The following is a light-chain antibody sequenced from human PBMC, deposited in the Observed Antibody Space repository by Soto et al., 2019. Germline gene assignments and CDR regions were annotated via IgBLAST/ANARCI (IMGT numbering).Light chain of an antibody. CDR3: QQYGSS. J-gene: IGKJ3*01. V-gene: IGKV3-20*01. CDR1: QSVSSNY. CDR2: GAS. Sequence: EIVLTQSPGTLSLSPGERATLSCRASQSVSSNYLAWYQQKPGQAPMLLIYGASTRATGIPDRFSGSGSGTDFSLTISRLEPEDFAVYYCQQYGSSFGPGTRVDIK.